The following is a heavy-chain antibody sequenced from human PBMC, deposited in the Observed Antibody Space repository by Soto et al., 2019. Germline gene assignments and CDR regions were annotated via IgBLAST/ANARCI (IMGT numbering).Heavy chain of an antibody. CDR1: GWSFSGYY. J-gene: IGHJ6*04. CDR2: INHSGST. Sequence: PSATLSLTCAVYGWSFSGYYWSWIRQPPGKGLEWIGEINHSGSTNYNPSLKSRVTISVDTSKNQLSLKLSSVTAADTAVYYCARDRARWRCYFPAYYYAMDGWGKGNTVT. V-gene: IGHV4-34*01. CDR3: ARDRARWRCYFPAYYYAMDG. D-gene: IGHD3-3*01.